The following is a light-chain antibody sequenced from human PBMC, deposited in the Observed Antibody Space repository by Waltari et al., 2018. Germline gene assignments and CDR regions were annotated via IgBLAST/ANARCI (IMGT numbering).Light chain of an antibody. CDR1: TGAVTSGHY. V-gene: IGLV7-46*01. CDR2: DTS. J-gene: IGLJ3*02. CDR3: LLWYSGPRWV. Sequence: QAVVTQEPSLTVSPGGTVTLTCGSSTGAVTSGHYPYWFPQKPGKVPRTLIYDTSNQPPWTPARFSGSLLGGKSALTLSGAQPEDEAEYYCLLWYSGPRWVFGGGTKLSVL.